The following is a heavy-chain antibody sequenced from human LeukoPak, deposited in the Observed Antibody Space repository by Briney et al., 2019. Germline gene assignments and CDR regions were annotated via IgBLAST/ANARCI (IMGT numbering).Heavy chain of an antibody. CDR2: ISGSGGST. CDR3: AKDLWLAFDY. D-gene: IGHD3-10*01. J-gene: IGHJ4*02. Sequence: PGASLRLSCAASGFTFSSYAMSWVRQAPGKGLEWVSAISGSGGSTYYADSVKGRSTISRDNSKNTLYLQMNSLRAEDTAVYYCAKDLWLAFDYWGQGTLVTVSS. V-gene: IGHV3-23*01. CDR1: GFTFSSYA.